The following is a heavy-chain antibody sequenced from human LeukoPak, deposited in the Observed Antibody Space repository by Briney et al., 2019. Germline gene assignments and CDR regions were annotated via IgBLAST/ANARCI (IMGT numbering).Heavy chain of an antibody. V-gene: IGHV4-4*07. CDR2: IYTSGST. Sequence: SETLSLTCTVSGGSISSYYWSWIRQPAGKGLEWIGRIYTSGSTNYNPSLKSRVTMSVDTSKNQFSLKLSSVTAADTAVYYCARQSDIVVVPAAFYYFDYWGQGTLVTVSS. J-gene: IGHJ4*02. CDR1: GGSISSYY. D-gene: IGHD2-2*01. CDR3: ARQSDIVVVPAAFYYFDY.